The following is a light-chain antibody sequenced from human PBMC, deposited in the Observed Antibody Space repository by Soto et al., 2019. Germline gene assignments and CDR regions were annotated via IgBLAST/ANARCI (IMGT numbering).Light chain of an antibody. V-gene: IGKV3-15*01. CDR1: QSINTK. J-gene: IGKJ5*01. CDR3: QQYNNWPQIT. CDR2: DAS. Sequence: EIVMTQSPATLSVSPGEGATFSCRASQSINTKIAWYQLKPGQAPRLLSYDASIRATGIPARFSGSGSGTEFSLTINSLQSEDFGVYFCQQYNNWPQITFGQGTRLEIK.